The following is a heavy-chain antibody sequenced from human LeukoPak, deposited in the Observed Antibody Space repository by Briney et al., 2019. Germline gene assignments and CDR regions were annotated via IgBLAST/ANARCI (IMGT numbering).Heavy chain of an antibody. CDR1: GYTFTSYD. Sequence: ASVKVSCKASGYTFTSYDINWVRQAPGQGLEWMGWMNPNSGNTGYAQKFQGRVTMTRNTSISTAYMELSSLRSEDTAVYYCARHSSGWYFSYYYYYMDVWGKGTTVTISS. CDR3: ARHSSGWYFSYYYYYMDV. J-gene: IGHJ6*03. CDR2: MNPNSGNT. D-gene: IGHD6-19*01. V-gene: IGHV1-8*01.